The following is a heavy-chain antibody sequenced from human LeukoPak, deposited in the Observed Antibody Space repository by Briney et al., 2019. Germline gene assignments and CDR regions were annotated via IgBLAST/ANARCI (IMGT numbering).Heavy chain of an antibody. CDR2: IYYSGTS. D-gene: IGHD3-10*01. Sequence: PSETLSLTCTVSGGSISSSSYYWGWIRQPPGKGLEWIGSIYYSGTSYYNPSLKSRVTMSVDTSKNQFSLKLSSVTAADTAVYYCVIARFGYWGQGTLVTVSS. J-gene: IGHJ4*02. V-gene: IGHV4-39*01. CDR1: GGSISSSSYY. CDR3: VIARFGY.